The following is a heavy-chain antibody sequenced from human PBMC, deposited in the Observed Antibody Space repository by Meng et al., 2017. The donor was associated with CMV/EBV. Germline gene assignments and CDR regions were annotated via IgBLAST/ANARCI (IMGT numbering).Heavy chain of an antibody. J-gene: IGHJ6*02. CDR3: ARGNGKSYDFWSGYNYYYYGMDV. V-gene: IGHV3-13*01. CDR1: GFTFSSYD. CDR2: IGTAGDT. Sequence: ESLKISCAASGFTFSSYDMHWVRQATGKGLEWVSAIGTAGDTYYPGSVKGRFTISRENAKNSLYLQMNSLRAGDTAVYYCARGNGKSYDFWSGYNYYYYGMDVGGQGTTVTVSS. D-gene: IGHD3-3*01.